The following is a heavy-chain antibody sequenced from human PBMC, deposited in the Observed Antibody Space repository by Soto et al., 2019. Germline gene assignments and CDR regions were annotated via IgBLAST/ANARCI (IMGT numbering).Heavy chain of an antibody. CDR2: INSDGSST. CDR3: ARGRVVVTALLLSYYFDY. CDR1: GFTFSSYW. D-gene: IGHD2-21*02. Sequence: GGSLRLSCAASGFTFSSYWMHWVRQAPGKGLVWVSRINSDGSSTSYADSVKGRFTISRDNAKNTLYLQMNSLRAEDTAVYYCARGRVVVTALLLSYYFDYWGQGTLVTVS. J-gene: IGHJ4*02. V-gene: IGHV3-74*01.